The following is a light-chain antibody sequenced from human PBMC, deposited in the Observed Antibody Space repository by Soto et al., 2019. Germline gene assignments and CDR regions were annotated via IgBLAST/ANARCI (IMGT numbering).Light chain of an antibody. J-gene: IGKJ4*01. CDR1: QGISGY. CDR2: AAS. Sequence: IQLTQSPSSLSASVEDRVTITCRASQGISGYLAWYQQKPGKAPNLLIYAASSLQSGVPPRFSGSGSGTEFTLTISSLQPEDFATYYCQQVNSYPLTFGGGTKVDIK. CDR3: QQVNSYPLT. V-gene: IGKV1-9*01.